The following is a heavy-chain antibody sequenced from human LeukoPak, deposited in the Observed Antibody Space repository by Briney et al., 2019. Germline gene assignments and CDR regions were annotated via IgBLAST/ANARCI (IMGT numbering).Heavy chain of an antibody. J-gene: IGHJ4*02. CDR3: ARDFGAVGDYWRGDY. D-gene: IGHD4-17*01. CDR2: ISSSSSYI. Sequence: GGSLRLSCAASGFTVSSNYMSWVRQAPGKGLEWVSSISSSSSYIYYAASVKGRFTISRDNAKNSLYLQMNSLRAEDTAVYYCARDFGAVGDYWRGDYWGQGTLVTVSS. CDR1: GFTVSSNY. V-gene: IGHV3-21*01.